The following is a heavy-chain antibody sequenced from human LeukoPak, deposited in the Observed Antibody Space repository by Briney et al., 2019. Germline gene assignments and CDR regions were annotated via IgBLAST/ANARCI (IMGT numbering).Heavy chain of an antibody. Sequence: SSVKVSCKASGYTLTSHDINWVRQATGQGLEWMGWMNPNSGDTGYAQKFQGRVTMNRDTSVSTAYMELSSLTSEDTAVYYCARAGGDYGDYYHYYYYMDVWGSGTTVTVSS. CDR3: ARAGGDYGDYYHYYYYMDV. D-gene: IGHD4-17*01. CDR1: GYTLTSHD. CDR2: MNPNSGDT. J-gene: IGHJ6*03. V-gene: IGHV1-8*01.